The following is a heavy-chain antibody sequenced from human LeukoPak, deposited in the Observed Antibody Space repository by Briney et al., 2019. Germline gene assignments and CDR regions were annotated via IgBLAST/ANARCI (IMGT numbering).Heavy chain of an antibody. Sequence: PGGSLRLSCAVSGFSVRDYSMNWVRQVPGKGLDWVSFISIKGDTRYYADSVKGRFTISRDNAKNSLYLQMNSLRDGDTAVYYCTRGVKEMQNYWGQGTLVTVSS. V-gene: IGHV3-48*02. D-gene: IGHD3-22*01. CDR3: TRGVKEMQNY. J-gene: IGHJ4*02. CDR1: GFSVRDYS. CDR2: ISIKGDTR.